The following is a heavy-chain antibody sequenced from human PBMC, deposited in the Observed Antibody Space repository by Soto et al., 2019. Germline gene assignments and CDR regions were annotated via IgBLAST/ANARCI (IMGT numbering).Heavy chain of an antibody. Sequence: GGSLRLSCSASGFTFGSYAFHWVRQAPGKGLEWVAVIWYDGSNKYYADSVKGRFTISRDNSKNTLYLQMNSLRAEDTAVYYCARDQAHNYGSGWYEDAFDIWGQGTMVTVSS. CDR3: ARDQAHNYGSGWYEDAFDI. CDR2: IWYDGSNK. J-gene: IGHJ3*02. D-gene: IGHD6-19*01. V-gene: IGHV3-33*08. CDR1: GFTFGSYA.